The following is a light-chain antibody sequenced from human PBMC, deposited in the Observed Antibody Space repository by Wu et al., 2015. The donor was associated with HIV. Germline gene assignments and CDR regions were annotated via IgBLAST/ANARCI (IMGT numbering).Light chain of an antibody. CDR1: QSVSSN. CDR3: QQYNNSASALR. J-gene: IGKJ4*01. Sequence: EIVMTQSPATLSVSPGERATLSCRASQSVSSNLAWYQQKPGQAPRLLIYGASTRATGIPARLSGSGSGTEFTLTISSMQSRSILLVYYCQQYNNSASALRFGGRTEGGD. V-gene: IGKV3-15*01. CDR2: GAS.